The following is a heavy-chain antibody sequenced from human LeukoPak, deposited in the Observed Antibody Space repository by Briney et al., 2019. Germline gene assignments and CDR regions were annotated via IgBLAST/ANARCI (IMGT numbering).Heavy chain of an antibody. CDR1: GYTFTGYY. D-gene: IGHD4-23*01. J-gene: IGHJ4*02. CDR3: ARGRGVTHTHFDY. CDR2: INPNSGGT. Sequence: ASVKVSCKASGYTFTGYYMHWVRQAPGQGLEWMGWINPNSGGTNYAQKFQGRVTMTRDTSISTAYMELSRLRSGDTAVYYCARGRGVTHTHFDYWGQGTLVTVSS. V-gene: IGHV1-2*02.